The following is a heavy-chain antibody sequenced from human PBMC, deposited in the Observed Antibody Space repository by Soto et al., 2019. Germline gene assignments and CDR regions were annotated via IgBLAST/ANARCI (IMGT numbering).Heavy chain of an antibody. CDR1: GGTFSSYA. D-gene: IGHD2-21*01. CDR3: ARAFDTGDSFSNFAD. J-gene: IGHJ4*02. V-gene: IGHV1-69*06. Sequence: QVQLVQSGAEVKKPGSSVKVSCKASGGTFSSYAFSWVRQAPGQGLEWMGGIVPLFGTANYAQMFQGRVTITADRSTSTGYMQLSTLRSENTAVYYCARAFDTGDSFSNFADWGQGTLVTVSS. CDR2: IVPLFGTA.